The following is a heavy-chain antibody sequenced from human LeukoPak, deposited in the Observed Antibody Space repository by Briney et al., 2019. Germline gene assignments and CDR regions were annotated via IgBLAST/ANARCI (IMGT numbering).Heavy chain of an antibody. D-gene: IGHD5-18*01. Sequence: PSETLSLTCAVYGGSFSGYYWSWIRQPPGKGLEWIGEINHSGSTNYNPSLKSRVTISVDTSKSQFSLKLSSVTAADTAVYYCARGRRGYSYGPGSGSFDYWGQGTLVTVSS. CDR3: ARGRRGYSYGPGSGSFDY. CDR2: INHSGST. V-gene: IGHV4-34*01. J-gene: IGHJ4*02. CDR1: GGSFSGYY.